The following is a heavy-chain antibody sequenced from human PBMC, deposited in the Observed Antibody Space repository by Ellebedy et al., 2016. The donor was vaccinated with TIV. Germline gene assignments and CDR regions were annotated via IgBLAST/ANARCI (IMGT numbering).Heavy chain of an antibody. D-gene: IGHD1/OR15-1a*01. CDR1: AFTFTTHD. CDR3: ARGRESYDGTTYQIPHH. V-gene: IGHV1-8*01. CDR2: MNPNSGDT. Sequence: AASVKVSCKASAFTFTTHDITWVRQATGQGLEWMGWMNPNSGDTGHAQKFQGRVTLTRATSISTAYMELSSLTFEDTAVYYCARGRESYDGTTYQIPHHWGQGTLVTVSS. J-gene: IGHJ4*02.